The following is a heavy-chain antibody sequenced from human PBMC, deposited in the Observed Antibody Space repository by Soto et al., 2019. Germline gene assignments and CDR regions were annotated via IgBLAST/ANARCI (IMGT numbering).Heavy chain of an antibody. CDR2: ISYDGSNG. Sequence: QPGGSLRLSCAASGFTFSNYAMHWVRQAPGKGLEWEAVISYDGSNGYYADSVKGRFTISRDNSKNTLFLQMNSLRPEDTAVYHCARGTYRGAYGYYLVYLGQGAPVTVSS. D-gene: IGHD4-17*01. J-gene: IGHJ4*02. CDR3: ARGTYRGAYGYYLVY. CDR1: GFTFSNYA. V-gene: IGHV3-30-3*01.